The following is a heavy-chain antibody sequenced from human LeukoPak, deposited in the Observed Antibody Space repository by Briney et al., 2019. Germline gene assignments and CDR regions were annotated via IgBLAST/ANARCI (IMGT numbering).Heavy chain of an antibody. CDR3: ARDRTERDFDY. CDR1: GHTFTDYY. V-gene: IGHV1-2*02. CDR2: INPNSGGT. J-gene: IGHJ4*02. Sequence: ASVKVSFKASGHTFTDYYMHWVRQAPGQGLEWMGWINPNSGGTNYAQKFQGRVIMTRDTSIRTAYMELSRLRSDDTAIYYCARDRTERDFDYWGQGTLVTVSS.